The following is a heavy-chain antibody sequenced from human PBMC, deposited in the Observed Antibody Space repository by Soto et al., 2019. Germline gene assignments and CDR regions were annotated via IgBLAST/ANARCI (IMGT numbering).Heavy chain of an antibody. V-gene: IGHV2-26*01. CDR3: ARIRCSGGSCYSVRVGWYFDL. J-gene: IGHJ2*01. CDR1: GFSLSNARMG. D-gene: IGHD2-15*01. CDR2: IFSNDEK. Sequence: QVTLKESGPVLVKPTETLTLTCTVSGFSLSNARMGVSWIRQPPGKALEWLAHIFSNDEKSYSTSLKSRLTISKDTSKXXVXLXXTNMAPVDTATYYCARIRCSGGSCYSVRVGWYFDLWGRGTLVTVSS.